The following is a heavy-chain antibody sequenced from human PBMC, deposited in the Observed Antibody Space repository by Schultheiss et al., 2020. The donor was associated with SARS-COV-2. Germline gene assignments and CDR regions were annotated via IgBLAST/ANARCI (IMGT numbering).Heavy chain of an antibody. J-gene: IGHJ5*02. D-gene: IGHD6-6*01. CDR1: GGSISSYY. CDR2: IYYSGST. CDR3: AREGQLVAWFDP. V-gene: IGHV4-59*06. Sequence: SETLSLTCTVSGGSISSYYWSWIRQPAGKGLEWIGYIYYSGSTYYNPSLKSRVTISVDTSKNQFSLKLSSVTAADTAVYYCAREGQLVAWFDPWGQGTLVTVSS.